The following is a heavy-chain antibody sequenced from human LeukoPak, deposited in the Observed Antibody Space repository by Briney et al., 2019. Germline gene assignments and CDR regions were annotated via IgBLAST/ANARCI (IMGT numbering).Heavy chain of an antibody. CDR1: GFTFSSYA. J-gene: IGHJ4*02. CDR3: AKAFDDLYWGSSHFSYYFDF. CDR2: ISAAGGSI. Sequence: GGSLRLSCAASGFTFSSYAMSWVRQASGKGPEGVSTISAAGGSIWYADSVKGRFTISRDNSRNTLYLQMSSLRAEDTAVYSCAKAFDDLYWGSSHFSYYFDFWGQGTPVTVSS. V-gene: IGHV3-23*01. D-gene: IGHD3-16*01.